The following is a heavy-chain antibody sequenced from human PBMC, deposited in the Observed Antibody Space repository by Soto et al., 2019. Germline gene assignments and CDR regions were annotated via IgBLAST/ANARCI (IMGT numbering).Heavy chain of an antibody. CDR2: ISAYNGNT. V-gene: IGHV1-18*01. CDR1: GYTFTSHG. CDR3: ARDRDIVVVTAIRVNTPVDV. Sequence: ASVKVSCKASGYTFTSHGISWVRQAPGQGLEWMGWISAYNGNTNYAQKLQGRVTMTTDTSTSTAYMELRSLRSDDTAVYYCARDRDIVVVTAIRVNTPVDVWGQGTTVTVSS. J-gene: IGHJ6*02. D-gene: IGHD2-21*02.